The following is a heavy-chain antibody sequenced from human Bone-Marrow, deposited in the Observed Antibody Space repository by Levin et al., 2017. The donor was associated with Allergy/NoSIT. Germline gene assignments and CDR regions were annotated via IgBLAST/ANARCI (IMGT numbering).Heavy chain of an antibody. Sequence: ASVKVSCKASGYTFTTFYMHWVRQAPGQGLEWMGIINPSGGSTKYAQHFQGRVTLTTDTSTSTVHMELSRLTSADTAIYYCARRNGAAAADEFDPWGQGTLVTVSS. V-gene: IGHV1-46*03. J-gene: IGHJ5*02. CDR1: GYTFTTFY. CDR3: ARRNGAAAADEFDP. CDR2: INPSGGST. D-gene: IGHD6-13*01.